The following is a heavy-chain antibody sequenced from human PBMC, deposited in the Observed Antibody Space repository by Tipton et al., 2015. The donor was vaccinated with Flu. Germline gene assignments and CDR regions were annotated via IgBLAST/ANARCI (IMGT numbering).Heavy chain of an antibody. CDR1: GGSFSGYN. CDR2: ISSSGTT. Sequence: TLSLTCAVFGGSFSGYNWNWIRQSPGKGLEWIAYISSSGTTNYNPSLKSRVTTLVDTSKNHFSLKLTSVTAADTAVYFCARARRFLEWQFYYYYMDVWGKGTTVTVSS. J-gene: IGHJ6*03. D-gene: IGHD3-3*01. CDR3: ARARRFLEWQFYYYYMDV. V-gene: IGHV4-59*01.